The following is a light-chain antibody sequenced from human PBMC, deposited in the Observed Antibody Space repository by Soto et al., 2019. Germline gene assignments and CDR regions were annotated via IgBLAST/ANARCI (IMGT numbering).Light chain of an antibody. CDR2: DAS. CDR1: QSISSW. V-gene: IGKV1-5*01. J-gene: IGKJ1*01. CDR3: QQYNSYSWT. Sequence: DIQMAQSRCSLCASVLAGVTITCRARQSISSWLAWYQQKPGKAPKLLIYDASSLESGVPSRFSGSGSGTEFTLTISSLQPDDFATYYCQQYNSYSWTFGQGTKV.